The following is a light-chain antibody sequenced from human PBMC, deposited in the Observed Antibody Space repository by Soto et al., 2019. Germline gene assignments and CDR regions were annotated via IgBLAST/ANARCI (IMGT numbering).Light chain of an antibody. CDR3: AAWDDSLNEWV. Sequence: QPVLTQPPSASGTPGQRXTISCSGSSSNIGSNTVNWYQQLPGTAPKLLIYSNSQRPSGVPDRFSGSKSGTSASLAISGLQSADEADYYCAAWDDSLNEWVFGGGTKLTVL. V-gene: IGLV1-44*01. CDR1: SSNIGSNT. CDR2: SNS. J-gene: IGLJ3*02.